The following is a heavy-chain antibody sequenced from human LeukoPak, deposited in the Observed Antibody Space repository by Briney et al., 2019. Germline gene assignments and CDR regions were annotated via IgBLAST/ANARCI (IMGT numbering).Heavy chain of an antibody. CDR3: ARGRYCSADICSGGDAFDI. J-gene: IGHJ3*02. V-gene: IGHV4-59*12. CDR2: IHYTGST. D-gene: IGHD2-15*01. Sequence: PSETLSLTCSVSGGSISDNSWSWIRRPPGKGLEWIGHIHYTGSTDYNPSLKSRVTMSVDTSKNQFSLKLSSVTAADTAVYYCARGRYCSADICSGGDAFDIWGQGTMVSVSS. CDR1: GGSISDNS.